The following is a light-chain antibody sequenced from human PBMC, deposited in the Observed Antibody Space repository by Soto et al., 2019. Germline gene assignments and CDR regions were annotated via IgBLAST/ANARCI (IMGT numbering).Light chain of an antibody. CDR3: QQSYSTLRT. J-gene: IGKJ2*01. V-gene: IGKV1-39*01. CDR2: AAS. Sequence: DIQMTQSPSSLSASVGDRVTITCRASQSISTYLNWYQQKPGKAPKLLIYAASSLQSGVPSRFSGSGSGTDFTLTISSLQPEDFATYYCQQSYSTLRTFRQGTKLEIK. CDR1: QSISTY.